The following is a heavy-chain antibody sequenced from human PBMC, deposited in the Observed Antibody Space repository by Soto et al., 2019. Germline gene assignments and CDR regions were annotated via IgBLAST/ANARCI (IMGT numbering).Heavy chain of an antibody. Sequence: GGSLSLSCAASGFTFSSYSMNWARQAPGKGLEWVSSISSSSSYIYYADSVKGRFTISRDNAKNSLYLQMNSLRAEDTAVYYCARGGYSSSSSRWGWGQGTLVTVLL. CDR2: ISSSSSYI. V-gene: IGHV3-21*01. J-gene: IGHJ4*02. CDR3: ARGGYSSSSSRWG. D-gene: IGHD6-13*01. CDR1: GFTFSSYS.